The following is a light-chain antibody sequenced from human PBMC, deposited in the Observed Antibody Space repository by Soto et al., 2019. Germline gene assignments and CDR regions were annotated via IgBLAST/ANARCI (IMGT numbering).Light chain of an antibody. CDR3: HQYGSGFT. Sequence: EIVLTQSPGTLSLSQGERATLSCRASQSVNSRYLAWYQQKPGQAPRLLLYGASSRATGIPDRFSGSGSGTDFALTISRLEPEDSAVYYCHQYGSGFTFGPGSTVDIK. V-gene: IGKV3-20*01. J-gene: IGKJ3*01. CDR2: GAS. CDR1: QSVNSRY.